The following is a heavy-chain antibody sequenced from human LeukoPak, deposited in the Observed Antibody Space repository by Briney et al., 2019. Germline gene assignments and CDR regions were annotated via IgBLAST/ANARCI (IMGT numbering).Heavy chain of an antibody. V-gene: IGHV3-30*02. CDR2: IRYDGSNK. D-gene: IGHD3-10*01. Sequence: GGSLRLSCVVSGFTFSSYWMSWVRQAPGKGLEWVAFIRYDGSNKYYADSVKGRFTISRDNSKNTLYLQMSSLRAEDTAVYYCAKSRISMVRGAEGRFDYWGQGTLVTVSS. CDR1: GFTFSSYW. J-gene: IGHJ4*02. CDR3: AKSRISMVRGAEGRFDY.